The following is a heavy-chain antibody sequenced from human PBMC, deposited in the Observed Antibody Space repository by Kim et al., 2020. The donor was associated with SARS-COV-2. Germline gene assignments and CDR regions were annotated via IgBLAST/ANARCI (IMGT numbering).Heavy chain of an antibody. CDR3: AKDGSSSSGHFDD. D-gene: IGHD6-6*01. Sequence: EADSVKGRVTISRDNSDNSLYLQMNSLRTEETALYDCAKDGSSSSGHFDDWGQGTLVTVSS. V-gene: IGHV3-43*01. J-gene: IGHJ4*02.